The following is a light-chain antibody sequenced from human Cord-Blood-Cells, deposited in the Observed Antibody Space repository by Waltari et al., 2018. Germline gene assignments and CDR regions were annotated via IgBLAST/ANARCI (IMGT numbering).Light chain of an antibody. CDR1: SSDVGGYNY. Sequence: QSALTQPASVSGSPGQSITISSTGTSSDVGGYNYVSWYQQHPGKAPKLMIYDVSNRPSGVSKRFSGSKSGNTASLTISGLQAEDEADYYCSSYTSSSTLVVFGGGTKLTVL. J-gene: IGLJ2*01. CDR2: DVS. V-gene: IGLV2-14*01. CDR3: SSYTSSSTLVV.